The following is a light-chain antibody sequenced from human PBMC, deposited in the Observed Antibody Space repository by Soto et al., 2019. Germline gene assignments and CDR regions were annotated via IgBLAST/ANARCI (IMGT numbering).Light chain of an antibody. Sequence: QSVLTQPPSLSCAPGQMVTISCTGSSSNIGAGYDVHWYQQLPGTAPKLLIYGNSNRPSGVPDRCSGSKSGTSASLAITGLQAEDEADYYCQSYDSSLSARNVFGTGTKVT. V-gene: IGLV1-40*01. CDR1: SSNIGAGYD. J-gene: IGLJ1*01. CDR3: QSYDSSLSARNV. CDR2: GNS.